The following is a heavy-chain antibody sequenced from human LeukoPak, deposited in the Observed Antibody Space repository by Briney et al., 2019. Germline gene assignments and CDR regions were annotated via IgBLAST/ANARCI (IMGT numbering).Heavy chain of an antibody. D-gene: IGHD5-12*01. CDR2: ISSTSDYI. CDR1: GFTFSSYW. V-gene: IGHV3-21*01. J-gene: IGHJ4*02. Sequence: GGSLRLSCAASGFTFSSYWMNWVRQAPGQRLEWVSSISSTSDYIHYADSVKGRFTISRDNAKKSLYLQMNSLRAEDTAVYYCARDNGYSGYDGQYYFDFWGQGALVTVSS. CDR3: ARDNGYSGYDGQYYFDF.